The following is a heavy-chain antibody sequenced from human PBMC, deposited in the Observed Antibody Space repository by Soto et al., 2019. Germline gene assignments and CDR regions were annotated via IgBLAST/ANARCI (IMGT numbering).Heavy chain of an antibody. D-gene: IGHD3-10*01. V-gene: IGHV4-4*02. J-gene: IGHJ5*02. CDR3: AREYYGSGSYSQGWFDP. CDR1: SGSISSSNW. Sequence: QVQLQESGPGLVKPSGTLSLTCAVSSGSISSSNWWGWVRQPPGKGLEWIGEIYHSGSTNYNPSLKSRVTISVDKSKNQFSLKLSSVTAADTAVYYCAREYYGSGSYSQGWFDPWGQGTLVTVSS. CDR2: IYHSGST.